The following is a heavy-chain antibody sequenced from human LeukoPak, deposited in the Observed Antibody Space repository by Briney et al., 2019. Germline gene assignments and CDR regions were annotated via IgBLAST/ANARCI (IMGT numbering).Heavy chain of an antibody. D-gene: IGHD2-2*01. CDR2: IYSSGST. J-gene: IGHJ2*01. CDR1: GGSISSYY. V-gene: IGHV4-4*07. Sequence: SETLSLTCTVSGGSISSYYWSWIRQPAGKGLEWIGRIYSSGSTNYNPSLKSRVTMSVDTSKNQFTLKLSSVTAADTAVYYCARGQYHLLYWYFDLWGRGTLVTVSS. CDR3: ARGQYHLLYWYFDL.